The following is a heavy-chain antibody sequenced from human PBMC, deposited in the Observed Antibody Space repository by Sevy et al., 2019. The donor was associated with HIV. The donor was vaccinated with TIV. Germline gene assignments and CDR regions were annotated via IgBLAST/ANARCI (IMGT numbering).Heavy chain of an antibody. CDR2: IRRNSHEPYGGTT. J-gene: IGHJ4*02. Sequence: GGSLRLSCTSSGFTFGDYAMSWFRQAPGKGLEWVAFIRRNSHEPYGGTTEYAASVKGRLTTSRDDSKRIAYLQMNSLKTEDTAFYYCTRALATADTPEYYFDYWGQGILVTVSS. CDR3: TRALATADTPEYYFDY. CDR1: GFTFGDYA. V-gene: IGHV3-49*03. D-gene: IGHD5-12*01.